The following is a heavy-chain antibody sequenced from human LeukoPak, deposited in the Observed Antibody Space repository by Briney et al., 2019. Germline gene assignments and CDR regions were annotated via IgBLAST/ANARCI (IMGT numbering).Heavy chain of an antibody. CDR3: AREAAAGFDY. Sequence: PGRSLRLSCAASGITFSSYAMHWVRQATGKGLEWVAVISYDGSNKYYADSVKGRFTISRDNSKNTLYLQMNSLRAEDTAVYYCAREAAAGFDYWGQGTLVTVSS. CDR1: GITFSSYA. D-gene: IGHD6-13*01. V-gene: IGHV3-30*01. J-gene: IGHJ4*02. CDR2: ISYDGSNK.